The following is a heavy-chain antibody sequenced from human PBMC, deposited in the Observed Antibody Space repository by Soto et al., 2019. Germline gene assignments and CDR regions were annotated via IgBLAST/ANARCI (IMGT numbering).Heavy chain of an antibody. Sequence: SETLSLTCSVSGGSINDYYWSWIRQPPGKGLEWIGYIYYSGSTNFNPSLKSRVTMSVDTSRNQFSLKLSSVTAADTAVYYCARADGDLDIWGQGTMVTVSS. D-gene: IGHD4-17*01. V-gene: IGHV4-59*01. CDR1: GGSINDYY. J-gene: IGHJ3*02. CDR3: ARADGDLDI. CDR2: IYYSGST.